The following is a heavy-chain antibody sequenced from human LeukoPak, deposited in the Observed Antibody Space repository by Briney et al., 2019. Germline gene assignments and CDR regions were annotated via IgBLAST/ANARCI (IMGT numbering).Heavy chain of an antibody. J-gene: IGHJ4*02. Sequence: PGGSLRLSCVASGFTFNIYPMTWVRQSPEKGLEWVSTIGTGGDTYYADFVKGRFTISRDDSKNTLYLQMHSLGAEDTAAYYCAKSRVVDRRGYFDYWGQGTLVTVSS. V-gene: IGHV3-23*01. D-gene: IGHD2-15*01. CDR1: GFTFNIYP. CDR3: AKSRVVDRRGYFDY. CDR2: IGTGGDT.